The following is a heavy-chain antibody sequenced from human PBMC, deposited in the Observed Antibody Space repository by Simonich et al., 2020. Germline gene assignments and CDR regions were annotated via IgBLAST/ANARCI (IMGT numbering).Heavy chain of an antibody. CDR2: KWYEGSNK. D-gene: IGHD6-13*01. J-gene: IGHJ4*02. V-gene: IGHV3-33*01. CDR1: GFTFSSYG. CDR3: ARERAAAGEAFDY. Sequence: QVQLVESGGGVVQPGRSLRLSCAASGFTFSSYGLHWVRQAPGKGLGVVAVKWYEGSNKYYADSVKGRFTISRDNSKNTLYLQMNSLRAEDTAVYYCARERAAAGEAFDYWGQGTLVTVSS.